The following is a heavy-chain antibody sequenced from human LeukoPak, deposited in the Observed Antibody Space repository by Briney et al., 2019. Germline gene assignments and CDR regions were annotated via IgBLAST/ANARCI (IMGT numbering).Heavy chain of an antibody. V-gene: IGHV3-48*01. Sequence: PGGSLRLSCATSGFTFTDYGMNWFRQAPGKGLEWVSYISNTAILYADSVKGRFTISRDNARNSLYLQMNSLRAEDTAVYFCAIIGCYRGVCHFDMWGQGTIVTVSS. CDR2: ISNTAI. CDR1: GFTFTDYG. J-gene: IGHJ3*02. CDR3: AIIGCYRGVCHFDM. D-gene: IGHD2-21*01.